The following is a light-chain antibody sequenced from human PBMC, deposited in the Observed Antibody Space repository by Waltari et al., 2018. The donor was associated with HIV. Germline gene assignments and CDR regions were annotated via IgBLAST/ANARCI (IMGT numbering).Light chain of an antibody. J-gene: IGKJ1*01. CDR3: QQYNNWPRT. V-gene: IGKV3-15*01. Sequence: EILMTQSPATLSVSPGERATLSCRASQSVSSNLAWYQQKPGQAPRLLIYGASTRATDIPARFSGCGSGAQFTLTISSLQSEDFAVYYCQQYNNWPRTFGQGTKVEIK. CDR1: QSVSSN. CDR2: GAS.